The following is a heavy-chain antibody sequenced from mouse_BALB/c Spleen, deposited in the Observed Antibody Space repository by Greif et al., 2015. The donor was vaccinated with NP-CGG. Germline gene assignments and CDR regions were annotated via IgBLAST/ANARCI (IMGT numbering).Heavy chain of an antibody. D-gene: IGHD3-1*01. V-gene: IGHV5-6-5*01. CDR1: GFTFSSYA. Sequence: DVKLQESGGGLVKPGGSLKLSCAASGFTFSSYAMSWVRQTPEKRLEWVASISSGGSTYYPDSVKGRFTISRDNARNILYLQMSSLRSEDTAMYYCARDSSGYVVDYWGQGTTLTVSS. CDR3: ARDSSGYVVDY. J-gene: IGHJ2*01. CDR2: ISSGGST.